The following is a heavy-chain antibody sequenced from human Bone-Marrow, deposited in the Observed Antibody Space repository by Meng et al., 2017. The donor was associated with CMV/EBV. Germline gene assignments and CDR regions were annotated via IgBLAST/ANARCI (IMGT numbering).Heavy chain of an antibody. Sequence: SVNVSCKASGYTFTGYYMHWVRQAPGQGLEWMGWINPNSGGTNYAQKFQGRVTMTRDTSISTAYMELSRLRSDDTGVYYCERGYYYDSSGYPDLDYWGQGTLVTVSS. V-gene: IGHV1-2*02. CDR1: GYTFTGYY. CDR2: INPNSGGT. J-gene: IGHJ4*02. D-gene: IGHD3-22*01. CDR3: ERGYYYDSSGYPDLDY.